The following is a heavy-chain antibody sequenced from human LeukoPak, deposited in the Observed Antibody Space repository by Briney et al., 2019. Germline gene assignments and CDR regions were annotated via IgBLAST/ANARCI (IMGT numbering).Heavy chain of an antibody. J-gene: IGHJ4*02. V-gene: IGHV1-8*01. CDR2: MNPNGGNT. D-gene: IGHD1-1*01. CDR1: GYTFTSYD. Sequence: ASVKASCKASGYTFTSYDIIWVRQATGQGLEWMGWMNPNGGNTVSSRFQGRVTMTRDTSISTAYMELSSLISEDTALYYCATNWNGLGYWGQGTLVTVSS. CDR3: ATNWNGLGY.